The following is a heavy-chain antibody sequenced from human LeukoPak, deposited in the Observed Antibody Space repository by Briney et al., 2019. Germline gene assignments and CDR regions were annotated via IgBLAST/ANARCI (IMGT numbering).Heavy chain of an antibody. CDR1: GFTFGDYA. D-gene: IGHD3-3*01. V-gene: IGHV3-49*03. CDR2: IRSKAYGGTT. J-gene: IGHJ4*02. CDR3: TRKYYDFWSGSQYFDY. Sequence: GGSLRLSCTASGFTFGDYAMSWFRQAPGKGLEWVGFIRSKAYGGTTEYAASVKGRFTISRDDSKSIAYLQMNSLKTEDTAVYYCTRKYYDFWSGSQYFDYWGQGTLVTVSS.